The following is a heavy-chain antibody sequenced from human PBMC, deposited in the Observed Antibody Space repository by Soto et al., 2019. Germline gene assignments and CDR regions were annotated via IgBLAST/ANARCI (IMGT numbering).Heavy chain of an antibody. V-gene: IGHV1-69*06. CDR1: GGTFSSYA. D-gene: IGHD3-10*01. CDR3: ARVYYYGSGPYYYYGMDV. J-gene: IGHJ6*02. CDR2: IIPIFGTA. Sequence: GASVKVSCKASGGTFSSYAISWVRQAPGQGLEWMGGIIPIFGTANYAQKFQGRVTITADKSTSTAYMELSSLRSEDTAVYYCARVYYYGSGPYYYYGMDVWGQGTTVTVSS.